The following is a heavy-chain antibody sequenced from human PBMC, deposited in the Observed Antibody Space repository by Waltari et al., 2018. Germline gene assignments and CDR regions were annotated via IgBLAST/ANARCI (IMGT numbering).Heavy chain of an antibody. J-gene: IGHJ4*02. CDR2: INSGGST. V-gene: IGHV3-23*01. CDR1: GFSFSIYG. CDR3: AQGLWYFDY. D-gene: IGHD2-21*01. Sequence: EVQLLESGGGLVQPGGSLRLSCAASGFSFSIYGMSWVRQAPGNGVEWVSGINSGGSTNYADSVKGRFTISRDNSKNTLYLHMNSLRAEDTAVYYCAQGLWYFDYWGQGTLVTVSS.